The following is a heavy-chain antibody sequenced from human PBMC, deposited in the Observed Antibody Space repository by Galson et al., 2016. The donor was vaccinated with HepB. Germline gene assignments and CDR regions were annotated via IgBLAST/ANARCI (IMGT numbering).Heavy chain of an antibody. D-gene: IGHD3-10*01. Sequence: SLRLSCAAPGFTFSSYWMTWVRQAPGKGLEWVANIKQDGSENYYVDSVKGRFTISRDNAKNSLYLQMNTLRAEDTAVYYCARGVLPADHWGQGTLVTVSS. J-gene: IGHJ4*02. V-gene: IGHV3-7*03. CDR2: IKQDGSEN. CDR3: ARGVLPADH. CDR1: GFTFSSYW.